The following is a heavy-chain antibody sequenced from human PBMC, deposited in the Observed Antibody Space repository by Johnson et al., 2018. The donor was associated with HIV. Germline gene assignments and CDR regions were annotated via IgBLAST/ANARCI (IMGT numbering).Heavy chain of an antibody. Sequence: QMQLVESGGGLVQPGGSLRLSCAASGFTFSDYYMSWIRQAPGKGLEWVSYISSSGSTIYYADSVKGRFTISRDNAKNSLYLQMSSLRAEDTTIYYCARALRWPNAFDIWGQGTLVTVSS. CDR1: GFTFSDYY. CDR3: ARALRWPNAFDI. CDR2: ISSSGSTI. V-gene: IGHV3-11*04. J-gene: IGHJ3*02. D-gene: IGHD4-23*01.